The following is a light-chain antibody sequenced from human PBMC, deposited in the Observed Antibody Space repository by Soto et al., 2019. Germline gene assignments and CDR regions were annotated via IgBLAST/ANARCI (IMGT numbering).Light chain of an antibody. Sequence: DIQMTQSPSTLSASVGDRVTITCRASQSISNCLAWYQHQKGKPPKLLIYDASSLASGVPSRFRGSGSWTECTLPLSRLQPDDFETYYCQQYNSYWGTFGQGTKVDIK. CDR2: DAS. CDR1: QSISNC. CDR3: QQYNSYWGT. V-gene: IGKV1-5*01. J-gene: IGKJ1*01.